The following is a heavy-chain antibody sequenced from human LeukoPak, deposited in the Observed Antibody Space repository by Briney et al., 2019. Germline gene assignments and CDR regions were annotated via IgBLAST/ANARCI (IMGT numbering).Heavy chain of an antibody. V-gene: IGHV4-39*01. CDR3: VRHISANTGYFDS. Sequence: SETLSLTCTISDGSVGSGTYYWGWIRQSPGKGLEWIGSIHYSGSSYYNPSLKSRAAIFVDTSRDQVSMDLSYVTAADTALYYCVRHISANTGYFDSCGQGTLVTVSS. CDR1: DGSVGSGTYY. CDR2: IHYSGSS. J-gene: IGHJ4*02.